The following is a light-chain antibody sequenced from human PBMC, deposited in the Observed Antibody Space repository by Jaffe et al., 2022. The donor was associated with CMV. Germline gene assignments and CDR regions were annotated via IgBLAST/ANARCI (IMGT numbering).Light chain of an antibody. CDR3: MQRIEFPWT. CDR1: QSLLDSDFGNTY. J-gene: IGKJ1*01. V-gene: IGKV2-40*01. Sequence: DIVMTQSPLSLPVTPGEPASISCRSSQSLLDSDFGNTYLDWYLQKPGQSPQLLIYTVSYRASGVPDRFSGSGSGTDFTLKISRVEAEDVGVYYCMQRIEFPWTFGQGTKVEIK. CDR2: TVS.